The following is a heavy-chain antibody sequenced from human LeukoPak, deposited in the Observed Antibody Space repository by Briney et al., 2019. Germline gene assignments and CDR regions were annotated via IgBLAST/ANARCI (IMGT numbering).Heavy chain of an antibody. CDR3: ARDPGYGGNLGWDYYYYYIDV. CDR2: ISYDGSNK. Sequence: PGGSLRLSCAASGFTFSSYAMNWVRQAPGKGLEWVAVISYDGSNKYYADSVKGRFTISRDNSKNTLYLQMNSLRAEDTAVYYCARDPGYGGNLGWDYYYYYIDVWGKRTTVTVSS. V-gene: IGHV3-30-3*01. J-gene: IGHJ6*03. D-gene: IGHD4-23*01. CDR1: GFTFSSYA.